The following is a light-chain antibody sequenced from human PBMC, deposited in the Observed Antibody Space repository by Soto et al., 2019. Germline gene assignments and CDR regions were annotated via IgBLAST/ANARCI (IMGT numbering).Light chain of an antibody. Sequence: LTQSPGPLSLSPGAGATLSCRARPSVGGNYLAWYQQKSGQAPRLLIYGASSRATGIPDRFSGSGSGTDFTLPITRLEPEDSAVYFCQQFGGSPLYTVGQGTKLEIK. CDR1: PSVGGNY. CDR3: QQFGGSPLYT. J-gene: IGKJ2*01. CDR2: GAS. V-gene: IGKV3-20*01.